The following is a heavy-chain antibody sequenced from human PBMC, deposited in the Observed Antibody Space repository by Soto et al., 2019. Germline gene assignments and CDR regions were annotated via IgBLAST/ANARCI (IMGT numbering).Heavy chain of an antibody. J-gene: IGHJ4*02. CDR2: INDSGERT. D-gene: IGHD4-4*01. CDR3: APDTGYSSRPYYLAD. Sequence: GGSLRLSCAASGFTFSNYAMSWVRQAPGKGLEWVSGINDSGERTLYAVSVKGRLTMSRDNSKNTLYLQMNSLRAEDTAIYYCAPDTGYSSRPYYLADSGQGTLVTVSS. CDR1: GFTFSNYA. V-gene: IGHV3-23*01.